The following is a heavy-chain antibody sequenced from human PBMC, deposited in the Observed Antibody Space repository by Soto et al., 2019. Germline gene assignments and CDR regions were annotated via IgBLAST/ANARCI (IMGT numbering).Heavy chain of an antibody. D-gene: IGHD3-22*01. Sequence: QVQLVESGGGVVQPGRSLRLSCAASGFTFTKYAMHWGRQAPGKGLEWVTLISHDGNKYYADSVKGRFTSSRDNSKKTVYLQMNSLRPEDTAVYYCASPLYEYDRSAHIEYWGKGTLGTVSS. CDR2: ISHDGNK. V-gene: IGHV3-30*04. J-gene: IGHJ4*02. CDR1: GFTFTKYA. CDR3: ASPLYEYDRSAHIEY.